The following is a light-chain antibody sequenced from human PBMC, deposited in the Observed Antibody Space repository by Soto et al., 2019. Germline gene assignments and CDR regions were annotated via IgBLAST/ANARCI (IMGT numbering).Light chain of an antibody. CDR1: QSVSSRS. Sequence: ETVLTQSPGTLSLSPGERATLSCRASQSVSSRSLAWYQQKPGQAPRLLIYDASSRATGIPDRFSGSGSETDFSLTISRLEPEDFAVYYCQQYERGFTFGPGTKVDIK. V-gene: IGKV3-20*01. CDR2: DAS. CDR3: QQYERGFT. J-gene: IGKJ3*01.